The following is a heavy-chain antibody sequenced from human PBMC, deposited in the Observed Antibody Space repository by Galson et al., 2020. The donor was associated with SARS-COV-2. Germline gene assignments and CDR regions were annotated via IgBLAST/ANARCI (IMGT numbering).Heavy chain of an antibody. CDR2: IRSKANSYAT. CDR1: GFTFSGSA. Sequence: GGALKISCAASGFTFSGSAMHWVRQASGKGLEWVGRIRSKANSYATAYAASVKGRFTISRDDSKNTAHLQMNSLKTEDTAVYYCTRHHDYYGSGSFYYYGMDVWGQGTTVTVSS. D-gene: IGHD3-10*01. CDR3: TRHHDYYGSGSFYYYGMDV. V-gene: IGHV3-73*01. J-gene: IGHJ6*02.